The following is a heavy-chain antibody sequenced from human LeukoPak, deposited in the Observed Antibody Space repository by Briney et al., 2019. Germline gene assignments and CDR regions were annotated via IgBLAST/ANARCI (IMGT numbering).Heavy chain of an antibody. D-gene: IGHD1-7*01. V-gene: IGHV3-66*01. J-gene: IGHJ4*02. CDR3: AREESITGTTDY. CDR2: IYSGSST. Sequence: GGSLRLSCAASGFTVSSNYMSWVRQAPGKGLEWVSVIYSGSSTYYADSVKGRFTISRDNSKNALYLQMNSLRAEDTAVYYCAREESITGTTDYWGQGTLVTVSS. CDR1: GFTVSSNY.